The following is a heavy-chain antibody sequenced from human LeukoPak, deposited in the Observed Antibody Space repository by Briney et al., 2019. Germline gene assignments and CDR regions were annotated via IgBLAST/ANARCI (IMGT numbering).Heavy chain of an antibody. CDR2: INYGGDT. Sequence: PSETLSLTCTVSGDSIKSDNVYWGWIRQPPGKGLEWIESINYGGDTYYNPSLKSRVTISVDTSQNQFSLKVNSVSVADTAVYFCARPTSNKNYYYWGQGTLVSVSP. CDR3: ARPTSNKNYYY. CDR1: GDSIKSDNVY. J-gene: IGHJ4*02. D-gene: IGHD1-7*01. V-gene: IGHV4-39*01.